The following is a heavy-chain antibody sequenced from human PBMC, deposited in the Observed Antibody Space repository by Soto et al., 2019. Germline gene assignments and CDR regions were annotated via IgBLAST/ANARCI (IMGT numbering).Heavy chain of an antibody. V-gene: IGHV4-34*01. CDR2: INHSGST. CDR3: ARGRRAYGMDV. CDR1: GGSFSGYY. J-gene: IGHJ6*02. Sequence: KPSETLSLTCAVYGGSFSGYYWSWIRQPPGKGLEWIGEINHSGSTNYNPSLKSRVTISVDTSKNQFSLKLSSVTAADTAVYYCARGRRAYGMDVWGQGTTVTVS.